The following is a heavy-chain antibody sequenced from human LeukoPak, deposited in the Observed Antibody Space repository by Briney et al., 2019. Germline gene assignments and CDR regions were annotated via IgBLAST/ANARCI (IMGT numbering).Heavy chain of an antibody. CDR2: INYNGIYI. Sequence: GGSLRLSGAASGFTFSSYAMTWVRQAPGKGLEYVSSINYNGIYIFSADSVKGRFTISRDNAKHSLYLEMNSLRVEDTAFYYCARIGPGRDGSNSFDQWGQGTLVIVSS. J-gene: IGHJ4*02. CDR3: ARIGPGRDGSNSFDQ. D-gene: IGHD5-24*01. V-gene: IGHV3-21*01. CDR1: GFTFSSYA.